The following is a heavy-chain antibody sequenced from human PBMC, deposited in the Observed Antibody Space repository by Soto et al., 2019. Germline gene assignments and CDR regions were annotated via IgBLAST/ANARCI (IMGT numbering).Heavy chain of an antibody. CDR2: IIPRTDIA. CDR1: RDTLNPYT. J-gene: IGHJ4*02. CDR3: ARDYNYGSGISMDIFDS. D-gene: IGHD3-10*01. Sequence: QVQLLQSGPEVKKPGSSVKVSCKASRDTLNPYTITWVRQAPGQGLEWMGRIIPRTDIANYAQKFQDRVSITADRSTSTAYMELSSLRFDDPAVYYCARDYNYGSGISMDIFDSWGQGTLVTVSS. V-gene: IGHV1-69*08.